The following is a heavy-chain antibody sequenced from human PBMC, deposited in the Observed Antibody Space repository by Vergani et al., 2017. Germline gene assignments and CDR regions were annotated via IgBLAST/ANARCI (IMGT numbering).Heavy chain of an antibody. CDR3: ARSHLVGYSDS. CDR2: IYFSGNT. V-gene: IGHV4-39*01. Sequence: QLLLPESGPGLVKPSETLSLTCTVSGGSVSTGGYYWAWIRQSPGKGLEGIASIYFSGNTFHNPSLKSRVSISIATSKNQFSLELTSVTAADTSIFFCARSHLVGYSDSWGQGTQVTVSS. CDR1: GGSVSTGGYY. J-gene: IGHJ4*02.